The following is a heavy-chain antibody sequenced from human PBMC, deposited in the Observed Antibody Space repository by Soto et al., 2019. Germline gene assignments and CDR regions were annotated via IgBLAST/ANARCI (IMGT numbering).Heavy chain of an antibody. J-gene: IGHJ6*02. D-gene: IGHD3-10*01. V-gene: IGHV4-39*01. CDR3: ARITYYYGSGSYSYIPPGRYYYYGMDV. CDR1: GGSISSSSYY. Sequence: QLQLQESGPGLVKPSETLSLTCTVSGGSISSSSYYWGWIRQPPGKGLEWIGSIYYSGSTYYNPSLKSRVTISVDTSKNQFSLKLSSVTAADTAVYYCARITYYYGSGSYSYIPPGRYYYYGMDVWGQGTTVTVSS. CDR2: IYYSGST.